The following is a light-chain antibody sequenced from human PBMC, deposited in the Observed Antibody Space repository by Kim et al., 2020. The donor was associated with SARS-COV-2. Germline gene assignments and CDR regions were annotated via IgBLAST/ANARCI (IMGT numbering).Light chain of an antibody. Sequence: VSPGQTASITCSGVKLGDKYACWYQQKPGQSPVLVIYQDSKRPSGIPERFSGSNSGTTATLTISGTQAMDEADYYCQAWDSSTSVFGAGTKVTVL. CDR1: KLGDKY. CDR3: QAWDSSTSV. V-gene: IGLV3-1*01. J-gene: IGLJ1*01. CDR2: QDS.